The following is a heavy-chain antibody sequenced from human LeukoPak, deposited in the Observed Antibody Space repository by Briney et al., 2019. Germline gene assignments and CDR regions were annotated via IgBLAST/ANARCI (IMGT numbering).Heavy chain of an antibody. CDR3: ATDLTAYNWFDP. CDR1: GYTSTSYY. CDR2: INPSGGNT. D-gene: IGHD3-16*01. J-gene: IGHJ5*02. V-gene: IGHV1-46*01. Sequence: ASVKVSCKASGYTSTSYYLQWVRQAPGQGLEWMGIINPSGGNTSYAQKFQGRVTMTRDMSTSTVYMELSSLRSEDTAVYYCATDLTAYNWFDPWGQRTLVTVSS.